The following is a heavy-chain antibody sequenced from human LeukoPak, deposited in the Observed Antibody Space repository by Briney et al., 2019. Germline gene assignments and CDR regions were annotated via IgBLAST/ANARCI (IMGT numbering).Heavy chain of an antibody. V-gene: IGHV1-2*02. CDR2: INPNSGGT. Sequence: ASVKVSCKASGYTFTGYYMHWVRQAPGQGLEWMGWINPNSGGTNYAQKFQGRVTMTRDTSISTAYMELSRLRSDDTAVYYCARDLGYGDYVEDYWGQGTLVTVSS. J-gene: IGHJ4*02. CDR3: ARDLGYGDYVEDY. CDR1: GYTFTGYY. D-gene: IGHD4-17*01.